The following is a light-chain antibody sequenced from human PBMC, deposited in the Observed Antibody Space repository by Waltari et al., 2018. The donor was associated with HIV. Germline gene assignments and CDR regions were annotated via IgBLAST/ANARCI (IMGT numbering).Light chain of an antibody. CDR2: RNN. Sequence: QSVLPQSLPAYGTPGPRATTSRSESSSTIGTNYVYCYQQFPGTAPKLLIYRNNQRPSGVPDRFSGSKSGTSASLAISGLRAEDEADYYCSARDDSLSGPVFGGGTKLTVL. V-gene: IGLV1-47*01. J-gene: IGLJ3*02. CDR3: SARDDSLSGPV. CDR1: SSTIGTNY.